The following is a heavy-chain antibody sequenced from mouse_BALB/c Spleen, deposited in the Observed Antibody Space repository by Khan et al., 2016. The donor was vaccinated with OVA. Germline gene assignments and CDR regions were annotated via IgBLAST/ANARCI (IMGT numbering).Heavy chain of an antibody. D-gene: IGHD2-4*01. J-gene: IGHJ3*01. Sequence: QVQLQQSGPGLVQPSQSLSITCTVSGFSLTTYGVHWVRQSPGKGLEWLGVIWSGGSTDYNAPFISRLSISKDSSKSQVFFKMNRLQVNDTAIYYCSRDYDYNEVLAYWGQGTLVTVSA. CDR3: SRDYDYNEVLAY. CDR1: GFSLTTYG. CDR2: IWSGGST. V-gene: IGHV2-2*02.